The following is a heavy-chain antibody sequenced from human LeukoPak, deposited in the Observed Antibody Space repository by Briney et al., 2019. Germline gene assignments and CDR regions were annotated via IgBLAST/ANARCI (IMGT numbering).Heavy chain of an antibody. D-gene: IGHD3-10*01. CDR2: MNPNSGNT. CDR1: GYTFTSYD. J-gene: IGHJ6*02. V-gene: IGHV1-8*01. Sequence: GASVKVSCKASGYTFTSYDINWVRQATGQGLEWMGWMNPNSGNTGYAQKFQGRVTMTRDTSISTAYMELSSLRSEDTAVYYCAGRFDHYYFYYYGMDVWGQGTTVTVSS. CDR3: AGRFDHYYFYYYGMDV.